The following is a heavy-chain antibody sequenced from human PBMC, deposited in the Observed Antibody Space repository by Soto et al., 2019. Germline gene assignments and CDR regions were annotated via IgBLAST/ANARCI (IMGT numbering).Heavy chain of an antibody. D-gene: IGHD2-21*02. CDR1: GGTFSSYA. J-gene: IGHJ5*02. Sequence: QVQLVQSGAEVKKPGSSVKVSCKASGGTFSSYAISWVRQAPGQGLEWMGGIIPIFGTANYAQKFQGRVTITADEPTSTAYMELSSLRSEDTAVYYCARGPYCGGDCYYWFDPWGQGTLVTVSS. V-gene: IGHV1-69*01. CDR2: IIPIFGTA. CDR3: ARGPYCGGDCYYWFDP.